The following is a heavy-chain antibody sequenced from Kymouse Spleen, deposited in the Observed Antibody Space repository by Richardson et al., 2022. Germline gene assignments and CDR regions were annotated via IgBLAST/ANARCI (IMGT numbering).Heavy chain of an antibody. D-gene: IGHD5-18,IGHD5-18*01. V-gene: IGHV4-59*01. CDR1: GGSISSYY. CDR3: ARDRGYSYGAQDY. J-gene: IGHJ4*02. Sequence: QVQLQESGPGLVKPSETLSLTCTVSGGSISSYYWSWIRQPPGKGLEWIGYIYYSGSTNYNPSLKSRVTISVDTSKNQFSLKLSSVTAADTAVYYCARDRGYSYGAQDYWGQGTLVTVSS. CDR2: IYYSGST.